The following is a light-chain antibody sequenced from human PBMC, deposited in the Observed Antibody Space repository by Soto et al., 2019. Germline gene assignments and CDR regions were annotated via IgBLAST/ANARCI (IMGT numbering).Light chain of an antibody. CDR3: QQRSNWPQWT. Sequence: EIVMTQSPATLSVSPGERATLSCRASQSLTSYLAWYQQKPGQAPRLLIYDASHRATGIPARFSGSGSGTDFTLTISSLEPEDFAVYYCQQRSNWPQWTFGQGTKVDIK. CDR2: DAS. CDR1: QSLTSY. J-gene: IGKJ1*01. V-gene: IGKV3-11*01.